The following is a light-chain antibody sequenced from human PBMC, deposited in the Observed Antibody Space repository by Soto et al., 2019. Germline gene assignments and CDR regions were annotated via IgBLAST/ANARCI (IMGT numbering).Light chain of an antibody. CDR1: SSNIGAGYD. V-gene: IGLV1-40*01. CDR3: QSYDSSLLYV. Sequence: VLTQPPSVSGAPGQRVTISCTGSSSNIGAGYDVHWYQQLPGTAPKLLIYGNSNRPSGVPDRFSGSKSGTPASLAITGLQAEDEADYYCQSYDSSLLYVFGTGTKVTV. J-gene: IGLJ1*01. CDR2: GNS.